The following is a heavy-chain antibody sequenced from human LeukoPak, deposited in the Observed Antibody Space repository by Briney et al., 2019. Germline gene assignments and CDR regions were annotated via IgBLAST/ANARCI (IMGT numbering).Heavy chain of an antibody. CDR1: GFPVSSNY. CDR3: ARDRLHYDSLTGYPAD. Sequence: PGGSLRLSGADSGFPVSSNYMRWVRQAPGKGLEWVSVIYSGGSTHYADSVKGRFTISRDNSKNTLYLQMNSLRAEDTAVYYCARDRLHYDSLTGYPADWGQGTLVTVSS. V-gene: IGHV3-66*01. J-gene: IGHJ4*02. D-gene: IGHD3-9*01. CDR2: IYSGGST.